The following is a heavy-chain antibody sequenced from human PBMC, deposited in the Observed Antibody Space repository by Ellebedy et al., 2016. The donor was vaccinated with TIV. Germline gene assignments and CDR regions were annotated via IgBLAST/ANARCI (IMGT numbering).Heavy chain of an antibody. CDR3: TSGRWAAGKNDY. CDR2: IYPDDSDT. V-gene: IGHV5-51*01. J-gene: IGHJ4*02. CDR1: EYW. D-gene: IGHD6-19*01. Sequence: GESLKISCKGSEYWIGWVRQIPGKGLEWMGIIYPDDSDTRYSPSFQGQVTISADKSISTAYLQWNSLKASDTAMYYCTSGRWAAGKNDYWGQGTLVTVSS.